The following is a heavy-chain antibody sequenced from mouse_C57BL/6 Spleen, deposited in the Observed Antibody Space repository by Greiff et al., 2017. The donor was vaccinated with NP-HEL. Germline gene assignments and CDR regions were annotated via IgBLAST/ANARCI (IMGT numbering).Heavy chain of an antibody. CDR3: ARGTTTVVNDY. CDR1: GYTFTDYY. Sequence: EVQLQQSGPELVKPGASVKISCKASGYTFTDYYMNWVKQSHGKSLEWIGDINPNNGGTSYNQKFKGKATLTVDKSSSTAYMELRSLTSEDSAVYYCARGTTTVVNDYWGQGTTLTVSS. D-gene: IGHD1-1*01. CDR2: INPNNGGT. V-gene: IGHV1-26*01. J-gene: IGHJ2*01.